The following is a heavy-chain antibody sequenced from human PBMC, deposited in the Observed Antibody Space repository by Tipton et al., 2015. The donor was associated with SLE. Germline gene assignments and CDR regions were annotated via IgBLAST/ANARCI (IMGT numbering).Heavy chain of an antibody. J-gene: IGHJ3*02. Sequence: QVQLVQSGAEVKKPGSSVKVSCKASGGTFSSYAISWVRQAPGQGLEWMGGIIPIFGTANYAQKFQGRVTITTDESTSTAYMELSSLRSEDTAVYYCARDPFLWFGETHAFDIWGQGTMVTVSS. CDR1: GGTFSSYA. CDR3: ARDPFLWFGETHAFDI. CDR2: IIPIFGTA. D-gene: IGHD3-10*01. V-gene: IGHV1-69*01.